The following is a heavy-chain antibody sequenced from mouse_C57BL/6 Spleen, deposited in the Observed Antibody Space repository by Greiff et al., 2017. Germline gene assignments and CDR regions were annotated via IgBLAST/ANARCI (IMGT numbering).Heavy chain of an antibody. CDR2: IDPSDSET. D-gene: IGHD2-4*01. CDR3: AGGYDYDRGAMDY. J-gene: IGHJ4*01. V-gene: IGHV1-52*01. Sequence: VQLQQPGAELVRPGSSVKLSCKASGYTFTSYWMHWVKQRPIQGLEWIGNIDPSDSETHYNQKFKDKATLTVDKSSSTAYMQLSSLTSEDSAVYYCAGGYDYDRGAMDYWGQGTSVTVSS. CDR1: GYTFTSYW.